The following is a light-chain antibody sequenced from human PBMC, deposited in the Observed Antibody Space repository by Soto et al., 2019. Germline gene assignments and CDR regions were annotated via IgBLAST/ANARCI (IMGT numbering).Light chain of an antibody. CDR2: DAS. J-gene: IGKJ1*01. Sequence: LTQSPATLSFSPGERATLSCRASQSVSSYLAWYQQKPGQAPRLLIYDASNRATGIPARFGGSGSGTDFTLIISSLEPEDFAVYYCQQRSNWPRTFGQGTKVDIK. CDR3: QQRSNWPRT. CDR1: QSVSSY. V-gene: IGKV3-11*01.